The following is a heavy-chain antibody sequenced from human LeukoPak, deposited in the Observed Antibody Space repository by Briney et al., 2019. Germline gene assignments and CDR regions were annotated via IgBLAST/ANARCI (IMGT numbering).Heavy chain of an antibody. Sequence: PGRSLRPSCAASGFTFSNYGQHWVRQAPGKGLEWVAVISYDGSNKYYAESVKGRFTISRDNSYNTLYLQMNSLRAEDTAVFYCAKDSRTVRAMFYWGQGTLVTVSS. CDR1: GFTFSNYG. CDR3: AKDSRTVRAMFY. J-gene: IGHJ4*02. D-gene: IGHD1-26*01. V-gene: IGHV3-30*18. CDR2: ISYDGSNK.